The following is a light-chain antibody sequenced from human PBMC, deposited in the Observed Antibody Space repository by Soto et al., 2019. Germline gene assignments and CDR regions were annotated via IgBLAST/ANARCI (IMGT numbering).Light chain of an antibody. V-gene: IGKV3-11*01. CDR2: DAS. CDR3: QQRSSWIT. CDR1: QSISSS. J-gene: IGKJ5*01. Sequence: IVLTQSPPTLSLWPGETAVLSCRASQSISSSLSWYQQRPGQAPRLLVYDASNRAPGIAARFSGSGSGTVFTLTISSLEPEDFALYYCQQRSSWITFGQGTRLEIE.